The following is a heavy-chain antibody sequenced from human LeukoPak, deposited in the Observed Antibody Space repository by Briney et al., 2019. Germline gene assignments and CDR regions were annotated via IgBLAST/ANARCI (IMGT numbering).Heavy chain of an antibody. CDR1: GFTFSSYA. CDR3: AKGDFWSGYYPMHFDY. D-gene: IGHD3-3*01. Sequence: QPGGSLRLSCAASGFTFSSYAMSWVRQAPGKGLEWVSAIRGSGGSTYYADSVKGRFTISRDNSKNTLYLQMNSLRAEDTAVYYCAKGDFWSGYYPMHFDYWGQGTLVTVSS. V-gene: IGHV3-23*01. CDR2: IRGSGGST. J-gene: IGHJ4*02.